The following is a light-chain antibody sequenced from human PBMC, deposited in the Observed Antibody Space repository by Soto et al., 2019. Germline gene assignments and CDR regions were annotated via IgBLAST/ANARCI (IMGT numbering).Light chain of an antibody. J-gene: IGKJ2*01. CDR3: QQYGNFPYT. V-gene: IGKV3-20*01. Sequence: EIVLTQSPATLSVSPGERATLSCRASQSIDTYLAWYQQKPGQAPRPLIYGASSRATGVPDRVSGSGSGTDFTLTINRLEPEDFAVYYCQQYGNFPYTFGQGTKLEIK. CDR2: GAS. CDR1: QSIDTY.